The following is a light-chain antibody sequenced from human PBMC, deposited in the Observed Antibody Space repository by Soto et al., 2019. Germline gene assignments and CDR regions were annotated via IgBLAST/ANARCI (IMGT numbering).Light chain of an antibody. J-gene: IGLJ1*01. CDR2: DVS. Sequence: LTQPASVSASPWQSITISCTRASSDVGGNNYVSWYQQYPGKAPKLMVCDVSNRPSGVSNRFSGSKSGNTASLTISGLQAEDEADYYCSSFTGTSYVFGTGTKVTVL. CDR1: SSDVGGNNY. CDR3: SSFTGTSYV. V-gene: IGLV2-14*01.